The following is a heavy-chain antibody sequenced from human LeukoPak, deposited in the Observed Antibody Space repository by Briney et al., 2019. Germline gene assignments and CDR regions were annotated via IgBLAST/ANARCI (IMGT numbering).Heavy chain of an antibody. CDR3: ARDDAYMFDY. D-gene: IGHD5-24*01. Sequence: GGSLRLSCAASGFTVSSNYMSWVRQAPGKGLEWVAHINTNGNSATYADFVKGRFTIPRDNAKSTLYLQMNDLRAEDAAVYYCARDDAYMFDYWGQGTLVAVSS. CDR2: INTNGNSA. V-gene: IGHV3-74*03. CDR1: GFTVSSNY. J-gene: IGHJ4*02.